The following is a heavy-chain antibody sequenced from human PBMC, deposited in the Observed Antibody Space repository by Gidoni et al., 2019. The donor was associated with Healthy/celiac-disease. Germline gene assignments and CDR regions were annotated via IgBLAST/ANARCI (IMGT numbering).Heavy chain of an antibody. J-gene: IGHJ5*02. CDR1: GGSFIGYY. V-gene: IGHV4-34*01. CDR2: INHSGST. D-gene: IGHD2-2*01. Sequence: QVQLQQWGAGMLMPSETLSLTCAVHGGSFIGYYWSWIRQPPGKGLEWIGKINHSGSTNYNPSLKSRVTISVDTSKNQFSLKLSSVTAADTAVYYCARGAFIVVVPAASYWFDPWGQGTLVTVSS. CDR3: ARGAFIVVVPAASYWFDP.